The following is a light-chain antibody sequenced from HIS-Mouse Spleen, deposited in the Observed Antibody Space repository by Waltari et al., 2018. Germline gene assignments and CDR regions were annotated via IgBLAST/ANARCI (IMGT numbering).Light chain of an antibody. CDR2: DVS. Sequence: QSALTQPASVSGSPGQSITISCTGTSSDVGGYNYVTWYQQHPGKAPNLMIYDVSNRPAGVAKRFSGSKSGNTASLTISGLQAEDEADYYCSSYTSSSPLFGGGTKLTVL. J-gene: IGLJ2*01. CDR3: SSYTSSSPL. CDR1: SSDVGGYNY. V-gene: IGLV2-14*03.